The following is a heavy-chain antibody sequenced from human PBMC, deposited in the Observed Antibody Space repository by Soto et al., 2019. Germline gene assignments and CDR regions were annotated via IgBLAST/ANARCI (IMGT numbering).Heavy chain of an antibody. Sequence: PSETLSLTCPVSGDYISSRGYYCSWISQFPGKGLEWIGYISYSESTDYNPSLKSRVTISADTSKNQFSLKLSSVTAADTAVYYCAGGNDYAKIGYWGQGAQVTVSS. D-gene: IGHD4-17*01. J-gene: IGHJ4*02. CDR1: GDYISSRGYY. V-gene: IGHV4-31*03. CDR3: AGGNDYAKIGY. CDR2: ISYSEST.